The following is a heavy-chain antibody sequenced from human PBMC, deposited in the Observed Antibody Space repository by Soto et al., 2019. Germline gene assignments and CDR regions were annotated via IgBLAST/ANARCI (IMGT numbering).Heavy chain of an antibody. J-gene: IGHJ4*02. CDR2: IHLGGTT. V-gene: IGHV4-38-2*01. CDR1: GCSITSSTF. D-gene: IGHD3-10*01. Sequence: PSETLSLTCAVSGCSITSSTFWGWVRQPPGKGLEWIGSIHLGGTTYYDPSLKSRVTILLDTSRNEFSLKLSSVTAADTAVYYCARPRPNFGAVDSWGQGALVTVSS. CDR3: ARPRPNFGAVDS.